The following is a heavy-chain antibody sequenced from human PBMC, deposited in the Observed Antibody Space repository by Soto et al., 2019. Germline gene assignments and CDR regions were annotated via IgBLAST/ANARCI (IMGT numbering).Heavy chain of an antibody. CDR1: GCTFSRYA. Sequence: EGSLRLSWVACGCTFSRYALAWFRQAPGKGLEWVSAISGSGASTYDAGSVKGRFTISRDNSNNTLYLQMKSLRDEDTAVYYCAKTPGVIIVIAAFGHRGQGT. V-gene: IGHV3-23*01. CDR3: AKTPGVIIVIAAFGH. J-gene: IGHJ4*02. CDR2: ISGSGAST. D-gene: IGHD2-21*01.